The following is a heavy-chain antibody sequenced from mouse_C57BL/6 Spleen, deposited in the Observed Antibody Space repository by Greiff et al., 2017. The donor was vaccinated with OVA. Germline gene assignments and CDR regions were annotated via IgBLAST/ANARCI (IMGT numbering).Heavy chain of an antibody. CDR1: GYTFTSYW. CDR3: ARESNLLLRPWFAY. V-gene: IGHV1-64*01. Sequence: QVQLQQPGAELVKPGASVKLSCQASGYTFTSYWMHWVKQRPGQGLEWIGMIHPNSGSTNYNEKFKSKATLTVDKSSSTAYMQLSSLTSEDSAVYYCARESNLLLRPWFAYWGQGTLVTVSA. D-gene: IGHD1-1*01. CDR2: IHPNSGST. J-gene: IGHJ3*01.